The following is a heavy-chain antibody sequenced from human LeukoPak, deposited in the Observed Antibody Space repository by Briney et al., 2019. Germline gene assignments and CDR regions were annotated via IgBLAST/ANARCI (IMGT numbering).Heavy chain of an antibody. D-gene: IGHD3-22*01. CDR2: IRSKAYGGTT. CDR1: GFTFGDYA. CDR3: TRTYYYDSSDYINFDY. V-gene: IGHV3-49*03. J-gene: IGHJ4*02. Sequence: GRSLRLSCTASGFTFGDYAMSWFRQAPGKGLEWVGFIRSKAYGGTTEYAASVKGRFNISRDDSKSIAYLQMNSLKTEDTAVYYCTRTYYYDSSDYINFDYWGQGTLVTVSS.